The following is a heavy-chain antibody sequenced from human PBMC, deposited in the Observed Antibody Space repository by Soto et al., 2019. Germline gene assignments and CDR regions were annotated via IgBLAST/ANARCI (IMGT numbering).Heavy chain of an antibody. CDR3: ACHTLAGTRYYGMDV. J-gene: IGHJ6*02. CDR1: GYSFTSYW. CDR2: IYHGDSDT. V-gene: IGHV5-51*01. D-gene: IGHD2-8*01. Sequence: GESLKISCKGSGYSFTSYWIGCVRQMPWKGLEWMGIIYHGDSDTRYSPSFQGQVTISADKSIITAHLQWSSLKASDTAMYYCACHTLAGTRYYGMDVWGQGTTVTVS.